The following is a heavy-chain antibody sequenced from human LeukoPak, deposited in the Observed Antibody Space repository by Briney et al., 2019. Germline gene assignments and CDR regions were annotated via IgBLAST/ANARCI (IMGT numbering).Heavy chain of an antibody. CDR1: GGSISSGDYY. CDR2: IYYSGST. J-gene: IGHJ4*02. V-gene: IGHV4-30-4*01. D-gene: IGHD3-16*01. Sequence: SQTLSLTCTVSGGSISSGDYYWSWIRQPPGKGLEWIGYIYYSGSTYYNPSLKSRVTISVDTSKNQFSLKLSSVTAADTAVYYCAREADVLGNHYFDYWGQGTLVTVSS. CDR3: AREADVLGNHYFDY.